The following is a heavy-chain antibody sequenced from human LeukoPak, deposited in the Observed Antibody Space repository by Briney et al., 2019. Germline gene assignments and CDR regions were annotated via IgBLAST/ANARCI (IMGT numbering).Heavy chain of an antibody. J-gene: IGHJ2*01. CDR3: AKLVVVTATYWYFDL. V-gene: IGHV3-7*03. CDR2: IKQDGSEK. D-gene: IGHD2-21*02. Sequence: GGSLRLSCAASGFTYSSYWMSWVRQAPGRGLDWVANIKQDGSEKYYGDSVKGRFTISRDNAKNTLYLQMNSLRVEDTAVYYCAKLVVVTATYWYFDLWGRGTLVSVS. CDR1: GFTYSSYW.